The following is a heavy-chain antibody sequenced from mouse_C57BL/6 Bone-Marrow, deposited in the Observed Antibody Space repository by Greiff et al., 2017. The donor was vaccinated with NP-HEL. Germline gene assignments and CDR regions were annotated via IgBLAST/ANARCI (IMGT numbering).Heavy chain of an antibody. Sequence: EVKLVESGGGLVKPGGSLKLSCAASGFTFSSYTMSWVRQTPEKRLEWVATISGGGGNTYYPDSVKGRFTISRDNAKNTLYLQMSSLRSEDTALYYCAGRCDYSGRRYFDYWGQGTTLTVSS. D-gene: IGHD1-1*01. CDR1: GFTFSSYT. CDR2: ISGGGGNT. V-gene: IGHV5-9*01. CDR3: AGRCDYSGRRYFDY. J-gene: IGHJ2*01.